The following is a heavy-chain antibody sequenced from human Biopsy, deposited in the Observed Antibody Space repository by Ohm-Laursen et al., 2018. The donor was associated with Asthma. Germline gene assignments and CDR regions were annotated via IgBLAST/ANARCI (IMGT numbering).Heavy chain of an antibody. CDR3: ARTHERWTSIQDDALDI. Sequence: SLRLSCAASGFTFSIYDIHWVRQAPGKGLEWVAVISYDGGNKFYGDPVKGRFTLSRDNSRNTLYLQMNSLRVEDTAIYYCARTHERWTSIQDDALDIWGQGTMVIVSS. J-gene: IGHJ3*02. CDR1: GFTFSIYD. D-gene: IGHD4-23*01. CDR2: ISYDGGNK. V-gene: IGHV3-30*03.